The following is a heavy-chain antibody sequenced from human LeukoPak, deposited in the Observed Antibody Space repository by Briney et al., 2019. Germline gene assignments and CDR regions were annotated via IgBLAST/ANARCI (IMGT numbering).Heavy chain of an antibody. CDR2: INHSGST. CDR3: ARGFTVIVVPSGYYFDY. J-gene: IGHJ4*02. CDR1: GGSFSGYY. D-gene: IGHD3-22*01. Sequence: SQTLSLTCAVYGGSFSGYYWSWIRQPPGKGLEWIGEINHSGSTNYNPSLKSRVTISVDTSKNQFSLKLSSVTAADTAVYYCARGFTVIVVPSGYYFDYWGQGTLVTVSS. V-gene: IGHV4-34*01.